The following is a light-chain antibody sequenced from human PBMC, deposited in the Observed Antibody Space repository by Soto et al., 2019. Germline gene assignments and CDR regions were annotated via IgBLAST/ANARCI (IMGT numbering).Light chain of an antibody. J-gene: IGKJ4*01. V-gene: IGKV3-15*01. Sequence: EIVMTQSPATLSVSPGEGATLSCRASQSVSSNLAWYRQKPGQAPRLLISGASARATGIPARFSGSGSGTEFTLTFSSLQSEDFAIYYCQQYNNWPLTFGGGTKVDIK. CDR2: GAS. CDR3: QQYNNWPLT. CDR1: QSVSSN.